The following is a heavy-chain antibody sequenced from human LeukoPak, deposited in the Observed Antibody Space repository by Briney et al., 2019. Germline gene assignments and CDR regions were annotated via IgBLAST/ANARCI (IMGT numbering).Heavy chain of an antibody. CDR2: ILYDGGNK. CDR1: GFTFSSYG. Sequence: PGRALRLSCAASGFTFSSYGTHWVRQGPGKGREWVSVILYDGGNKYSAHSLKGRLTIHRDNSKNTLYLQMNSLRAEHTAVYYCAKDAVGSSWGPGDWGQGTLVTVSS. V-gene: IGHV3-30*18. CDR3: AKDAVGSSWGPGD. D-gene: IGHD6-13*01. J-gene: IGHJ4*02.